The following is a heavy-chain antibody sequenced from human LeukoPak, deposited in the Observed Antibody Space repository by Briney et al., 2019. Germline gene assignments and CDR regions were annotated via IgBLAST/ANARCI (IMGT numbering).Heavy chain of an antibody. J-gene: IGHJ4*02. CDR1: GFTFSSYG. Sequence: GGSLRLSCAASGFTFSSYGMHWVRQAPGKGLEWVAVISCDGSNKYYADSVKGRFTISRDNSKNTLYLQMNSLRAEDTAVYYCAKDHSSGWETRLDYWGQGTLVTVSS. CDR2: ISCDGSNK. D-gene: IGHD6-19*01. CDR3: AKDHSSGWETRLDY. V-gene: IGHV3-30*18.